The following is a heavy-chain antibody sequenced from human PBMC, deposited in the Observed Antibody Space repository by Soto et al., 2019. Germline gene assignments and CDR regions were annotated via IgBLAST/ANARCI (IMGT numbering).Heavy chain of an antibody. CDR1: GGSISSSSYY. V-gene: IGHV4-39*01. Sequence: QLQLQESGPGLVKPSETLSLTCTVSGGSISSSSYYWGWIRQPPGKGLEWIGSIYYSGSTYYNPSLKSRVTISVDTSKNQFSLKLSSVTAADTAVYYCVRQYDFWSGPEKHLYYYYGMDVWGQGTTVTVSS. J-gene: IGHJ6*02. CDR3: VRQYDFWSGPEKHLYYYYGMDV. D-gene: IGHD3-3*01. CDR2: IYYSGST.